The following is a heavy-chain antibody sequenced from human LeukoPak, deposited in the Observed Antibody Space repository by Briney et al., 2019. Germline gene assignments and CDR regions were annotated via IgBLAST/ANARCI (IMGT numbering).Heavy chain of an antibody. J-gene: IGHJ4*02. CDR1: GGSISSYY. CDR3: ARARGSIAARPVDY. V-gene: IGHV4-59*01. CDR2: IYYSGST. Sequence: SETLSLTCTVSGGSISSYYWSWIRQPPGKGLEWIGYIYYSGSTNYNPSLKSRVTISVDTSKNQFSLKLSSVTAADTAVYYCARARGSIAARPVDYWGQGTLVTVSS. D-gene: IGHD6-6*01.